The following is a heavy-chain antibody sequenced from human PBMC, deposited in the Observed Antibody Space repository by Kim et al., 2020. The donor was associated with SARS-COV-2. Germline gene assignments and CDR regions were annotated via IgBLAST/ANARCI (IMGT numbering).Heavy chain of an antibody. J-gene: IGHJ1*01. CDR3: ATVQGPGMVITREYFQH. CDR1: GYTLTELS. V-gene: IGHV1-24*01. D-gene: IGHD3-22*01. CDR2: FDPEDGET. Sequence: ASVKVSCKVSGYTLTELSMHWVRQAPGKGLEWMGGFDPEDGETIYAQKFQGRVTMTEDTSTDTAYMELSSLRSEDTAVYYCATVQGPGMVITREYFQHWGQGTLVTVSS.